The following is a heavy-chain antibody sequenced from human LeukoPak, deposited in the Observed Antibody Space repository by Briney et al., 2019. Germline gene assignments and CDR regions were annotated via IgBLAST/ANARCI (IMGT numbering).Heavy chain of an antibody. CDR2: IIPIFGTA. J-gene: IGHJ6*02. V-gene: IGHV1-69*13. CDR1: GGTFSSYA. Sequence: SVKVSCKASGGTFSSYAISWVRQAPGQGLEWMGGIIPIFGTANYAQKFQGGVAITADESTSTAYMGLSSLRSEDTAVCYCARFGMEWLLYRTYYYYYGMDVWGQGTTVTVSS. D-gene: IGHD3-3*01. CDR3: ARFGMEWLLYRTYYYYYGMDV.